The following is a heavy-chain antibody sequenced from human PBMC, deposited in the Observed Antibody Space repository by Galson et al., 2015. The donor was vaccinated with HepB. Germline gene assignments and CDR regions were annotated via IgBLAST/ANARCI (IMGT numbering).Heavy chain of an antibody. CDR3: ARARYSSSPPDY. J-gene: IGHJ4*02. Sequence: SVKVSCKASGYTFTSYGISWVRQAPGQGLEWMGWISAYNDNTNYAQQLQGRVTMTTDTSTSTAYMELRSLRSDDTAVYYCARARYSSSPPDYWGQGTLVTVSS. D-gene: IGHD6-6*01. CDR2: ISAYNDNT. V-gene: IGHV1-18*01. CDR1: GYTFTSYG.